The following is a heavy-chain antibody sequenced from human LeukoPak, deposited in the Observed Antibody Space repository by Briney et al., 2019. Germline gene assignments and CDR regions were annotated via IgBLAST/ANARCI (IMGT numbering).Heavy chain of an antibody. CDR3: ARYDYGSSWYISDY. CDR1: GGSISSYY. CDR2: IYYTGNT. Sequence: SETLSLTCTVSGGSISSYYWGWIRQPPGKGLEYIGYIYYTGNTNYNPSLKSRVSISVDTSKNHFSLKLTSVTAADTAVYYCARYDYGSSWYISDYWGQGTLVTVSS. D-gene: IGHD6-13*01. V-gene: IGHV4-59*01. J-gene: IGHJ4*02.